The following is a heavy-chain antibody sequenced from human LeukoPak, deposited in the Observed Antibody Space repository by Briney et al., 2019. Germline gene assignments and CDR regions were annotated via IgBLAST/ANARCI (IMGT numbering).Heavy chain of an antibody. V-gene: IGHV4-59*11. CDR1: GASISSHY. J-gene: IGHJ6*03. CDR3: ARDGPLTMFGGGYMVA. D-gene: IGHD3-3*01. Sequence: SETLSLTCNISGASISSHYWNWIRQPPGEGLEWIGYTSYSGTTNYNPSLKRRVVISLDTSKNQFSLKLTSVTAADTAVYYCARDGPLTMFGGGYMVAWGRGTTVTVSS. CDR2: TSYSGTT.